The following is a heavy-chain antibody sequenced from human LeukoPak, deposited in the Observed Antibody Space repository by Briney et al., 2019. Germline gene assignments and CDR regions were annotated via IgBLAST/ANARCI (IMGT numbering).Heavy chain of an antibody. CDR3: ARLSSIHAFDI. V-gene: IGHV1-2*02. J-gene: IGHJ3*02. CDR1: GYTFTGYC. CDR2: INLNSGGT. D-gene: IGHD2-2*01. Sequence: ASVKVSCKAAGYTFTGYCMHWVRQAPGQGREWMGWINLNSGGTNYAQKFQGRVTMTRDTSISTAYMELSRLRSDDTAVYYCARLSSIHAFDIWGQGTMVTVSS.